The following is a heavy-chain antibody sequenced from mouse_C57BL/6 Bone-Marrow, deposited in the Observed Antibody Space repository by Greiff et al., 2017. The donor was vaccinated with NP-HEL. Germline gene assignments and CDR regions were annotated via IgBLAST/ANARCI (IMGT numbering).Heavy chain of an antibody. Sequence: VMLVESGPELVKPGASVKISCKASGYAFSSSWMNWVKQRPGKGLEWIGRIYPGDGDTNYNGKFKGKATMTADKASSTAYMQLSSLTSDDSAVYCCARPSHYGSGYWYFDVWGTGTTVTVSS. CDR1: GYAFSSSW. CDR2: IYPGDGDT. D-gene: IGHD1-1*01. J-gene: IGHJ1*03. CDR3: ARPSHYGSGYWYFDV. V-gene: IGHV1-82*01.